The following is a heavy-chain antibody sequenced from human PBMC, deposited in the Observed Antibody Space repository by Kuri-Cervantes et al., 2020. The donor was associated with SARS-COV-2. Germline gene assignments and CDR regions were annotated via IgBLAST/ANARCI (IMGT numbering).Heavy chain of an antibody. Sequence: ESLKISCAVSGASISSYYWNWIRQPPGKGLEWSGEIKHSGSTNYNPSLKSRVTISVDTSKNQFSLKLSSVTAADTAVYYCARDRGRTAAAGIGWFDPWGQGTLVTVSS. D-gene: IGHD6-13*01. CDR3: ARDRGRTAAAGIGWFDP. V-gene: IGHV4-34*01. CDR1: GASISSYY. J-gene: IGHJ5*02. CDR2: IKHSGST.